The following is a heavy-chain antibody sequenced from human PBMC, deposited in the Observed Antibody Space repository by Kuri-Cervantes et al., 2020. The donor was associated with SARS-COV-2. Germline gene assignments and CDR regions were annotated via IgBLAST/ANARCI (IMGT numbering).Heavy chain of an antibody. V-gene: IGHV3-21*01. Sequence: ETLSLTCAASGFTFSSYSMNWVRQAPGKGLEWVSSISSSSSYIYYADSVKGRFTISRDNAKNSLYLQMNSLRAEDTAVYYCARDQDDYVWGSYNYFDYWGQGTLVTVSS. CDR2: ISSSSSYI. CDR1: GFTFSSYS. J-gene: IGHJ4*02. D-gene: IGHD3-16*01. CDR3: ARDQDDYVWGSYNYFDY.